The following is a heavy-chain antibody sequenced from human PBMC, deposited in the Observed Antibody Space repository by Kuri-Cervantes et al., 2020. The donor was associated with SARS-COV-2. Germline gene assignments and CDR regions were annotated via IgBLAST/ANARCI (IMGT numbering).Heavy chain of an antibody. CDR3: AMVRGVINATDY. V-gene: IGHV1-69*06. CDR2: IIPIFGTA. CDR1: GGTFSSYA. J-gene: IGHJ4*02. D-gene: IGHD3-10*01. Sequence: SVKVSCKASGGTFSSYAISWVRQAPGQGLEWMGGIIPIFGTANYAQKFQGRVTITADKPTSTAYMELSSLRSEDTAVYYCAMVRGVINATDYWGQGTLVTVSS.